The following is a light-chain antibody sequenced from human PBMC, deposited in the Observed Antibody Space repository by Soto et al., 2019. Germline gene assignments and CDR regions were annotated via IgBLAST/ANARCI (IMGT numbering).Light chain of an antibody. CDR3: QQYNEWPRT. V-gene: IGKV3-15*01. CDR1: QSVSSN. CDR2: GAS. J-gene: IGKJ1*01. Sequence: EIVMTQSPATLSVSPGERATLSCRASQSVSSNLAWYQQKPGQAPRLLIYGASTRATGIPARFSGSGSGTEFTLTISSLQSEDFVVYYCQQYNEWPRTFGQGTKVDIK.